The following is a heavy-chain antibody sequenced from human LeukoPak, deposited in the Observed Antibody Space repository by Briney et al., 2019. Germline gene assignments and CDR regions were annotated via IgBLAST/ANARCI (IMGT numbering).Heavy chain of an antibody. D-gene: IGHD2-15*01. Sequence: PSETLSLTCSVSGDAMSDDFWSWIRLPAGKGLEWIGRISTRGSTNYTPSLKSRVTMSVDTSKKHFFLRLNSVTAADTAVYYCARDRNIVVVVAAGFDPWGQGTLVTVSS. J-gene: IGHJ5*02. CDR1: GDAMSDDF. CDR3: ARDRNIVVVVAAGFDP. CDR2: ISTRGST. V-gene: IGHV4-4*07.